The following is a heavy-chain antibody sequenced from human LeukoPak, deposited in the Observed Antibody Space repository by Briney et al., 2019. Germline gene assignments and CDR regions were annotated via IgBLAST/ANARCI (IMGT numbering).Heavy chain of an antibody. J-gene: IGHJ4*02. D-gene: IGHD2-15*01. CDR2: INHSGST. Sequence: SETLSLTCAVYGESFSGYYWSWIRQPPGKGLERIGDINHSGSTNYNPSLKSRVTISVDTSKNQFSLNLNSVAAADTAVYYCARGGGRDFDYWGQGTLVTVSS. V-gene: IGHV4-34*01. CDR3: ARGGGRDFDY. CDR1: GESFSGYY.